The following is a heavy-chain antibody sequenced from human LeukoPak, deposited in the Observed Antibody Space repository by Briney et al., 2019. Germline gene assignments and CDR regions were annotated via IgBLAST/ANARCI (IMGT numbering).Heavy chain of an antibody. V-gene: IGHV1-2*02. D-gene: IGHD3-3*01. J-gene: IGHJ5*02. Sequence: GASVKVSCKASGYTFTGYYMHWVRQAPGQGLEWMGWINPNSGGTNYAQKFQGRVTMTRDTSISTAYMELSRLRSDDTAVYYCARSEGKYAIFGVVSRFDPWGQGTLATVSS. CDR3: ARSEGKYAIFGVVSRFDP. CDR1: GYTFTGYY. CDR2: INPNSGGT.